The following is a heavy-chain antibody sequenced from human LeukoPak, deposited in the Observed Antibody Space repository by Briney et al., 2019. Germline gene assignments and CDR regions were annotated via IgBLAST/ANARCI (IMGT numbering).Heavy chain of an antibody. CDR1: GGSFSGYY. D-gene: IGHD3-22*01. J-gene: IGHJ4*02. CDR2: INHSGST. Sequence: SETLSLTCAVYGGSFSGYYWSWIRQPPGKGLEWIGEINHSGSTNYNPSLKSRVTIPVDTSKNQFSLKLSSVTAADTAVYYCARRGRGITMNYWGQGTLVTVSS. CDR3: ARRGRGITMNY. V-gene: IGHV4-34*01.